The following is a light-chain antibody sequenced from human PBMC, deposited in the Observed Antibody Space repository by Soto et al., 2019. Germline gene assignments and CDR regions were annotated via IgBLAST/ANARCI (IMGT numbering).Light chain of an antibody. V-gene: IGLV2-23*01. CDR2: EGS. CDR1: SSDVGNYNL. CDR3: CSYAGSSTFYV. Sequence: QSVLTQPASVSGSPGQSITISCTGTSSDVGNYNLVSWYQQLPGKAPKLMIYEGSKLPSGVSNRFSGSKSGNTASLTISGLQAEDEADYYCCSYAGSSTFYVFGTGTKLTVL. J-gene: IGLJ1*01.